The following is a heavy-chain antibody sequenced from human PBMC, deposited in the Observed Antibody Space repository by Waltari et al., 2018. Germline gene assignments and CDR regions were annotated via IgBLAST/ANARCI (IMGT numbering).Heavy chain of an antibody. Sequence: QLQLQESGPGLVKPSETLSLTCTVSGGSISSSSYYWGWIRQPPGKGLEWIGSIYYSGSTYYNPSLKSRVTISVDTSKNQFSLKLSSVTAADTAVYYCARGLGHDFWSGYYGSDYYYYMDVWGKGTTVTISS. CDR3: ARGLGHDFWSGYYGSDYYYYMDV. V-gene: IGHV4-39*07. CDR2: IYYSGST. D-gene: IGHD3-3*01. J-gene: IGHJ6*03. CDR1: GGSISSSSYY.